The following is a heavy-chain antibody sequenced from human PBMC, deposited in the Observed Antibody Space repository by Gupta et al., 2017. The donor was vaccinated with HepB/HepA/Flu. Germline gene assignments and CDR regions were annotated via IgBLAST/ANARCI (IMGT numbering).Heavy chain of an antibody. Sequence: QVQLVESGGGVVQPGRSLRLSCAASGFTFSSYAMPWVRQAPGKGLEWVAVISYDGSNKYYADSVKGRFTISRDNSKNTLYLQMNSLRAEDTAVYYCARDSGIDDGMDVWGQGTTVTVSS. J-gene: IGHJ6*02. D-gene: IGHD6-13*01. CDR2: ISYDGSNK. CDR3: ARDSGIDDGMDV. CDR1: GFTFSSYA. V-gene: IGHV3-30-3*01.